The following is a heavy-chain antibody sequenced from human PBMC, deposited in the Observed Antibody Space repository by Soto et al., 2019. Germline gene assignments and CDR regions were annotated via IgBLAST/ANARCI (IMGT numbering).Heavy chain of an antibody. CDR1: GFTFSSYG. CDR3: ARDRGSNLGSFYRSDMDV. Sequence: GGSLRLSCAASGFTFSSYGMHWVRQAPGKGLEWVAVISYDGSNKYYADSVKGRFTVSRDNSKNTLYVQMNSLRAEDTAVYYCARDRGSNLGSFYRSDMDVWGQGTTVTVSS. D-gene: IGHD3-10*01. V-gene: IGHV3-30*03. J-gene: IGHJ6*02. CDR2: ISYDGSNK.